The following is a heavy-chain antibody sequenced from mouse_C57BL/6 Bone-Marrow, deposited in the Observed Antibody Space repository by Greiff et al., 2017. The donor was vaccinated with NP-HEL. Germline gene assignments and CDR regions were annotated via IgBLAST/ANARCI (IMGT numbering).Heavy chain of an antibody. J-gene: IGHJ4*01. CDR1: GYTFTSYG. CDR3: ARWALLRAMDY. V-gene: IGHV1-81*01. D-gene: IGHD1-1*01. Sequence: QVQLQQSGAELARPGASVKLSCKASGYTFTSYGISWVNQRTGQGLEWIGEIYPRSGNTYSNEKFKGKATLTADKSSSTAYMELRSLTSEDSAVYVCARWALLRAMDYWGQGTSVTVSS. CDR2: IYPRSGNT.